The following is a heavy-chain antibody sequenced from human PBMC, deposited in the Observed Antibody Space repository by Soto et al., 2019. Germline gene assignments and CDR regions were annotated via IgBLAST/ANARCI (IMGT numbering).Heavy chain of an antibody. J-gene: IGHJ6*02. CDR2: ISSSSSTI. V-gene: IGHV3-48*02. Sequence: GGSLRLSCAASGFTFSSYNMNWVRQAPGKGLEWVSYISSSSSTIYYADSVKGRFTISRDNAKNSLYLQMNSLRDEDTAVYFCARGGRGADYYYYGMDVWGQGTTVTVSS. CDR3: ARGGRGADYYYYGMDV. CDR1: GFTFSSYN. D-gene: IGHD3-10*01.